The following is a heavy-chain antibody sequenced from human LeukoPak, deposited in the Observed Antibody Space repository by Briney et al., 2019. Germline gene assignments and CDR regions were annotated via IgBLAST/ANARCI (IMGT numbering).Heavy chain of an antibody. D-gene: IGHD6-13*01. V-gene: IGHV4-34*01. Sequence: PSETLSLTCAVYGGSFSGYYWSWIRQPPGKGLEWIGEINHSGSTNYNPSLKSRATISVDTSKNQFSLKLSSVTAADTAVYYCARGIAAVGPFDYWGQGTLVTVSS. CDR1: GGSFSGYY. CDR2: INHSGST. J-gene: IGHJ4*02. CDR3: ARGIAAVGPFDY.